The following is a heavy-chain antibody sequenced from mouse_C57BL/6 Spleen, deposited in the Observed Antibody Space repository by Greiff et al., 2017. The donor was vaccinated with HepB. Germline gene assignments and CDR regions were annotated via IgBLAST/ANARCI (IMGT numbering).Heavy chain of an antibody. CDR3: ANYYYGSPFDY. CDR1: GYTFTDYN. Sequence: EVKLLESGPELVKPGASVKMSCKASGYTFTDYNMHWVKQSHGKSLEWIGYINPNNGGTSYNQKFKGKATLTVNKSSSTAYMELRSLTSEDSAVYYCANYYYGSPFDYWGQGTTLTVSS. J-gene: IGHJ2*01. CDR2: INPNNGGT. D-gene: IGHD1-1*01. V-gene: IGHV1-22*01.